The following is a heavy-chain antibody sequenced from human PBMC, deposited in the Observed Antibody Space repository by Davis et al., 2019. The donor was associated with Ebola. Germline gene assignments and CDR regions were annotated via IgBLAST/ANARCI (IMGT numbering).Heavy chain of an antibody. Sequence: AASVKVSCKASGYTFREYYIHWVRQASGQGLEWMGLINPTAGDPRYAPRFRGRVTMTRDTSTSTAYMELSSLRSEDTAVYYCARGIAAEDYWGQGTLVTVSS. CDR3: ARGIAAEDY. J-gene: IGHJ4*02. D-gene: IGHD6-13*01. CDR2: INPTAGDP. V-gene: IGHV1-46*01. CDR1: GYTFREYY.